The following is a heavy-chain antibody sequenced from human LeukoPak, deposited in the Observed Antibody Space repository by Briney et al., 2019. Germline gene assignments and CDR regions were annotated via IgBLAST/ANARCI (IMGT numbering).Heavy chain of an antibody. V-gene: IGHV1-69*04. CDR3: ARGTKVRGVTD. D-gene: IGHD3-10*01. Sequence: GASVKVSCKASGGTFSSYAISWVRQAPGQGLEWMGRIIPILGIANYAQKFQGRVTMTRNTSISTAYMELSSLRSEDTAVYYCARGTKVRGVTDWGQGTLVTVSS. CDR2: IIPILGIA. J-gene: IGHJ4*02. CDR1: GGTFSSYA.